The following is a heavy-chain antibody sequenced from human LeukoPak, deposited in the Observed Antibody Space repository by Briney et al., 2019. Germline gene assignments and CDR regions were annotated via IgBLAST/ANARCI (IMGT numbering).Heavy chain of an antibody. D-gene: IGHD6-25*01. J-gene: IGHJ5*02. V-gene: IGHV4-4*07. CDR1: GGSVSSYY. CDR3: ATEGGGPRWLDP. Sequence: PSETLSLTCSVSGGSVSSYYWSWIRQPAGKGLEWIGRISASGSSNYNPSLRSRAIMSVDTPKSQFSLNLSSVTAADTAVYYCATEGGGPRWLDPWGQGTLVTVSS. CDR2: ISASGSS.